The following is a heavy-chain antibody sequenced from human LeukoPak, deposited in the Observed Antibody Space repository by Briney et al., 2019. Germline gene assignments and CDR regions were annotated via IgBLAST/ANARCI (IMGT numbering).Heavy chain of an antibody. CDR1: GFTVSIFA. CDR2: INAGGGET. D-gene: IGHD3-10*01. J-gene: IGHJ4*02. V-gene: IGHV3-23*01. Sequence: GGSLRLSCAASGFTVSIFAMSWVRQAPGKGLEWVSTINAGGGETHYTDSVKGRFTISRDNSKNTVQLQMNSRRADDTAVYYCAKEGYYTFEDWGQGTLVPVSS. CDR3: AKEGYYTFED.